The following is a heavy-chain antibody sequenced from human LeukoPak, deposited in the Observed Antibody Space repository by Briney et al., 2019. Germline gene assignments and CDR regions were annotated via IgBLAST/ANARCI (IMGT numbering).Heavy chain of an antibody. CDR2: IYPGDSDT. D-gene: IGHD3-3*01. V-gene: IGHV5-51*01. Sequence: GESLKISCKGSGYSFTSYWIGLVRQIPGKGLEWTGIIYPGDSDTRYSPSFQGQVTISADKSNSTAYLQWSSLKASDTAMYYCARLRFLEWLVEPFDYWGQGTLVTVSS. J-gene: IGHJ4*02. CDR3: ARLRFLEWLVEPFDY. CDR1: GYSFTSYW.